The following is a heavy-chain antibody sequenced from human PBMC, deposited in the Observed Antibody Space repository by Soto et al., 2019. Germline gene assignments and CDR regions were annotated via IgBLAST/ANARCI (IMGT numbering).Heavy chain of an antibody. CDR1: VGSFSCYY. CDR3: ARGPRKDSSNWYNWFDP. V-gene: IGHV4-34*01. D-gene: IGHD6-13*01. Sequence: SETLSLTCAVYVGSFSCYYWNWIRQPPGKGLEWIGEINHSGSTNYNPSLKSRVTVSVDTSKNQFSLKLSSVTAADTAVYYCARGPRKDSSNWYNWFDPWSQGTLVTVSS. J-gene: IGHJ5*02. CDR2: INHSGST.